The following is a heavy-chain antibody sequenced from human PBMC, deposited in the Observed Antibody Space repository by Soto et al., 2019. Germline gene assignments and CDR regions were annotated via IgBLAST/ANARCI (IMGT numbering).Heavy chain of an antibody. CDR2: ISAYNGNT. D-gene: IGHD1-20*01. J-gene: IGHJ6*02. V-gene: IGHV1-18*01. Sequence: QVQLVQSGAEVKKPGASVKVSCKASGYTFTSYGISWVRQAPGQGLEWMGWISAYNGNTNYAQKVQGRVTMTTDTPTSTAYMELRSLRSDDTAVYYCARAWLHHNLAYGMDVWGQGTTVTVSS. CDR3: ARAWLHHNLAYGMDV. CDR1: GYTFTSYG.